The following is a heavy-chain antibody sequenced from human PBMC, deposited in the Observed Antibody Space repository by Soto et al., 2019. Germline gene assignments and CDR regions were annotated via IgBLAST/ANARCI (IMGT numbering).Heavy chain of an antibody. V-gene: IGHV4-34*01. Sequence: SLTCAVYGGSFSGYYWSWIRQPPGKGLEWIGEINHSGSTNYNPSLKSRVTISVDTSKNQFSLKLSSVTAADTAVYYCARGAAPKLYYFDYWGQGTLVTVSS. CDR2: INHSGST. J-gene: IGHJ4*02. CDR1: GGSFSGYY. D-gene: IGHD6-6*01. CDR3: ARGAAPKLYYFDY.